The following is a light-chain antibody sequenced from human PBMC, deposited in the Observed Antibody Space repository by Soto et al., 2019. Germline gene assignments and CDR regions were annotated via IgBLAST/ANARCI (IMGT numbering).Light chain of an antibody. V-gene: IGLV1-40*01. J-gene: IGLJ2*01. CDR1: SSNIGVDYD. CDR3: QSYDSSLGVV. Sequence: QSVLTQPPSVSGAPGQRVTISCTGSSSNIGVDYDVYWYQQLPGTAPKLLIFGNNNRPSGVPDRFSGSKSGTSASLAITGLQAEDEGDYYCQSYDSSLGVVFGGGTKLTVL. CDR2: GNN.